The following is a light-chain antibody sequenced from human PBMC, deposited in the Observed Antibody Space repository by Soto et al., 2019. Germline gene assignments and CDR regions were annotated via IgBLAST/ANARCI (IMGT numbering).Light chain of an antibody. CDR3: GSWDGSLRSEV. Sequence: QSVLTQPPSVSAAPGQRVTISCSGSSSNVDNQDVSWYQQLPGTAPKLLISQNNKRPSGIPDRFSGSKSGTSATLGSTGLQNGDEAEYSCGSWDGSLRSEVFGGGTKLTVL. V-gene: IGLV1-51*02. CDR1: SSNVDNQD. J-gene: IGLJ3*02. CDR2: QNN.